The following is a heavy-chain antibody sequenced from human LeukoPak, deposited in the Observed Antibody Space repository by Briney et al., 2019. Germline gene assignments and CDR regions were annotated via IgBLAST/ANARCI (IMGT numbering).Heavy chain of an antibody. CDR2: IKSDGSST. CDR3: ARDQTGFCSGSSCLGSTFDY. CDR1: RFTFSSYW. Sequence: GGSLRLSCTASRFTFSSYWMHWVRQAPGKGLVWVARIKSDGSSTSYADSVKGRFTISRDNAKNALYLQMNSLRAEDTAVYYCARDQTGFCSGSSCLGSTFDYWGQGTLVTVSS. J-gene: IGHJ4*02. V-gene: IGHV3-74*01. D-gene: IGHD2-15*01.